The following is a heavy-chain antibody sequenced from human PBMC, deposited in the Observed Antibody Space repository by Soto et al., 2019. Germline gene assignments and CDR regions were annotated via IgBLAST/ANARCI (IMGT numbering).Heavy chain of an antibody. CDR2: ISAYNGNT. D-gene: IGHD2-15*01. Sequence: ASVKVSCKASGYTFTSYGSSWVRQAPGQGLEWLGWISAYNGNTNYAQKLQGRVTMTTDTSTSTAYMELRSLRSDDTAVYYCAISSLLSCSGGSCIPNWLDPWGQGTLVTVSS. CDR1: GYTFTSYG. CDR3: AISSLLSCSGGSCIPNWLDP. J-gene: IGHJ5*02. V-gene: IGHV1-18*01.